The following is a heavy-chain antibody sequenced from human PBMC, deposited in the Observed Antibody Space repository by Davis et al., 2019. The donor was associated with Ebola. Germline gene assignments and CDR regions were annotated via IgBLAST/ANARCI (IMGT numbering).Heavy chain of an antibody. D-gene: IGHD3-3*01. V-gene: IGHV1-3*01. Sequence: ASVKVSCKASGYTFTSYAMHWVRQAPGQRLEWMGWINAGNGNTKYSQKFQGRVTITRDTSASTAYMELSSLRSEDTAVYYCARGFLIFGVGTHAFDIWGQGTMVTVSS. J-gene: IGHJ3*02. CDR1: GYTFTSYA. CDR3: ARGFLIFGVGTHAFDI. CDR2: INAGNGNT.